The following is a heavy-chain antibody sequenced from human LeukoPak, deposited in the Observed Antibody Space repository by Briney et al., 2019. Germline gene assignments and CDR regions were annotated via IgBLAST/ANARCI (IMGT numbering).Heavy chain of an antibody. CDR2: IYSSGST. CDR3: RYSGYDSGFDY. CDR1: GGSIGSYY. J-gene: IGHJ4*02. Sequence: PSETLSLTCTVSGGSIGSYYWSWIRQPAGKGLEWIGRIYSSGSTNYNPSLKSRVTISVDKSKNQFSLNLSSVTAADTAVYYCRYSGYDSGFDYWGQGTLVTVSS. V-gene: IGHV4-4*07. D-gene: IGHD5-12*01.